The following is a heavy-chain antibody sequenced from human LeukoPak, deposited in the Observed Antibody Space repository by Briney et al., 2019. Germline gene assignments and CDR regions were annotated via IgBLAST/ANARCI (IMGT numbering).Heavy chain of an antibody. CDR1: GFTFSTYW. CDR3: ATTTRSSSWDY. D-gene: IGHD6-13*01. CDR2: IKQDGSAK. Sequence: GGSLRLSCAASGFTFSTYWMVWFRQAPGKGLEWMANIKQDGSAKQYVDSVKGRFTISRDNANNLVYLQMNSLRVEDTGVYYCATTTRSSSWDYWGQGNLVTVSS. V-gene: IGHV3-7*02. J-gene: IGHJ4*02.